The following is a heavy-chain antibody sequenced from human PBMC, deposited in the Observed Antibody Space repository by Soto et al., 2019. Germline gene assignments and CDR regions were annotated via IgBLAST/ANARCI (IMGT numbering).Heavy chain of an antibody. CDR1: GGSVSSGSYY. CDR2: IYYSGST. Sequence: PSETLSLTCTVSGGSVSSGSYYWSWIRQPPGKGLEWIGYIYYSGSTNYNPSLKSRVTISVDTSKNQFSLKLSSVTAADTAVYYCARVPSRVRGVKAYYYGMDVWGQGTTVTVSS. J-gene: IGHJ6*02. CDR3: ARVPSRVRGVKAYYYGMDV. V-gene: IGHV4-61*01. D-gene: IGHD3-10*01.